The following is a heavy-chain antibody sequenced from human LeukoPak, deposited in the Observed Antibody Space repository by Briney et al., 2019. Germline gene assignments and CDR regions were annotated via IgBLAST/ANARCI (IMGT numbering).Heavy chain of an antibody. V-gene: IGHV4-39*01. CDR3: ARHGDNYYDSSGYYPFDY. CDR1: GGSISSSSYY. D-gene: IGHD3-22*01. Sequence: SETLSLTCTVSGGSISSSSYYWGWIRQPPGKGLEWIGSIYYSGSTYYNPSLKSRVTISVDTSKNQFSLKLSSVTAADTAVYYCARHGDNYYDSSGYYPFDYWGQGTLVTVSS. J-gene: IGHJ4*02. CDR2: IYYSGST.